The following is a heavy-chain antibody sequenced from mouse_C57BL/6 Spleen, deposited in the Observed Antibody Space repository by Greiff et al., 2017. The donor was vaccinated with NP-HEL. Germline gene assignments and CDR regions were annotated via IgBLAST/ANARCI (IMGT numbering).Heavy chain of an antibody. V-gene: IGHV1-52*01. J-gene: IGHJ3*01. D-gene: IGHD3-2*02. CDR3: ARGGLRQGAQATGFAY. CDR2: IDPSDSEP. Sequence: VQLQQPGAELVRPGSSVKLSCKASGYTFTSYWMHWVKQRPIQGLEWIGNIDPSDSEPHYNQKFKDKATLTVDKSSSTAYMQLSSLTSEDSAVYYCARGGLRQGAQATGFAYWGQGTLVTVSA. CDR1: GYTFTSYW.